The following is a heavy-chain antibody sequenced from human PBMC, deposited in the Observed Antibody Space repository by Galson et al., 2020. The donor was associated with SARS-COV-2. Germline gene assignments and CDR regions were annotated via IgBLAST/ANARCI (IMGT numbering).Heavy chain of an antibody. CDR1: GFTFSSDG. CDR3: ARDRGYLYYFDY. J-gene: IGHJ4*02. Sequence: GESLKISCVASGFTFSSDGMHWVRQAPGKGLEWVAVIWYDGSNRKYADSVKGRFTVSRDNSRNTLYLQMNSLRAEDTAVYYCARDRGYLYYFDYWGQGTRVTVSS. CDR2: IWYDGSNR. V-gene: IGHV3-33*01. D-gene: IGHD1-1*01.